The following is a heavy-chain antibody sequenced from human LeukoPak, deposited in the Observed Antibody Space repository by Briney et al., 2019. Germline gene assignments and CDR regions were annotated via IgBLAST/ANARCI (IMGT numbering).Heavy chain of an antibody. CDR1: GFNFNDYA. J-gene: IGHJ4*02. Sequence: GRSLTLSCAASGFNFNDYAMTWVRQAPGKGLEWVSGISGGSGNRDYGDSVKGRFTISRDNSKNTLYLQMNSLRAEDTAVYYCARDKDYGDIDYWGQGTLVTVSS. CDR2: ISGGSGNR. V-gene: IGHV3-23*01. D-gene: IGHD4-17*01. CDR3: ARDKDYGDIDY.